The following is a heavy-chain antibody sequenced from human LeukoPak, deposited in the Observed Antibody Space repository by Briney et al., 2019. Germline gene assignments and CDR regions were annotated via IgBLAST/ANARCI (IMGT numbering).Heavy chain of an antibody. D-gene: IGHD3-22*01. CDR3: ARDQGYYYDSSGYYLRGDWYFDL. J-gene: IGHJ2*01. Sequence: GGSLRLSCAASGFTFTTYSMTWVRQAPGRGLEWVARIREDGSDIYYVDSVKGRFTISRDNAKNSLYLQMNSLRAEDTAVYYCARDQGYYYDSSGYYLRGDWYFDLWGRGTLVTVSS. V-gene: IGHV3-7*05. CDR1: GFTFTTYS. CDR2: IREDGSDI.